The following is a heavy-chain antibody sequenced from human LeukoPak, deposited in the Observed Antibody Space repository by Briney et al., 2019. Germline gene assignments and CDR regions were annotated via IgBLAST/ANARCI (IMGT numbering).Heavy chain of an antibody. CDR1: GFTFNSFG. CDR2: IRYDGSNK. Sequence: GGSLTLPCAASGFTFNSFGMHWVRQAPGKGLEWVAFIRYDGSNKYYADSVKGRFTISRDNSQNMLYLQMNSLRAEDTAVYYCAKSYTARAYEIDYWGQGTLATVSS. J-gene: IGHJ4*02. D-gene: IGHD3-16*01. V-gene: IGHV3-30*02. CDR3: AKSYTARAYEIDY.